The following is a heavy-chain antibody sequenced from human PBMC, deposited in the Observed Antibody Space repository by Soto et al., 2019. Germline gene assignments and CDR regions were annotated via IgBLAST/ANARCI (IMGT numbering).Heavy chain of an antibody. J-gene: IGHJ4*02. D-gene: IGHD3-9*01. CDR1: GFTFSSYA. V-gene: IGHV3-23*01. CDR3: AKDPKGLRYFDWLYDY. Sequence: PGGSLRLSCAASGFTFSSYAMSWVRQAPGKGLEWVSAISGSGGSTYYADSVKGRFTISRDNSKNTLYLQMDSLRAEDTAVYYCAKDPKGLRYFDWLYDYWGQGTLVTVSS. CDR2: ISGSGGST.